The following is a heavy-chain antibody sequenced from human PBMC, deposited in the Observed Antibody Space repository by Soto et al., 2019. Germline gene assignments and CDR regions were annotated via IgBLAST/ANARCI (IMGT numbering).Heavy chain of an antibody. J-gene: IGHJ4*02. Sequence: SVKVSCKASGGTFSSYAISWVRQAPGQGLEWMGGIIPIFGTANYAQKFQGRVTITADESTSTAYMELSSLRSEDTAVYYCAAHYYDSSGYYYVYFDYWGQGTLVTVSS. CDR1: GGTFSSYA. V-gene: IGHV1-69*13. CDR3: AAHYYDSSGYYYVYFDY. CDR2: IIPIFGTA. D-gene: IGHD3-22*01.